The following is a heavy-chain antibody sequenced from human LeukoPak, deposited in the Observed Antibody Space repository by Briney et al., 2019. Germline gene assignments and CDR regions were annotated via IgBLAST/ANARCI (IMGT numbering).Heavy chain of an antibody. CDR2: ISAYNGNT. CDR3: ARVYEYYDYVWGSYRQADY. J-gene: IGHJ4*02. D-gene: IGHD3-16*02. V-gene: IGHV1-18*01. Sequence: ASVKVSCKASGYTFTSYGISWVRQAPGQGLEWMGWISAYNGNTNYAQKLQGRVTMTTDTSTSTAYKEVRSLRSDDTAVYYCARVYEYYDYVWGSYRQADYWGQGTLVTVSS. CDR1: GYTFTSYG.